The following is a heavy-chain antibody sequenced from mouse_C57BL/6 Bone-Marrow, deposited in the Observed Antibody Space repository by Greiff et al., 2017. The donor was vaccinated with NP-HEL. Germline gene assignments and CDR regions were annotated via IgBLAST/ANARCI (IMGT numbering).Heavy chain of an antibody. CDR1: GYTFTSYW. CDR3: ARGLRRRTFYYAMDY. CDR2: IYPSASET. J-gene: IGHJ4*01. Sequence: QVQLQQPGAELVRPGSSVKLSCKASGYTFTSYWMHWVKQRPIQGLEWIGNIYPSASETHYNQKFKDKATLTVDKSSSTAYMQLSSLTSEDSAVYYCARGLRRRTFYYAMDYWGQGTSVTVSS. V-gene: IGHV1-52*01. D-gene: IGHD2-4*01.